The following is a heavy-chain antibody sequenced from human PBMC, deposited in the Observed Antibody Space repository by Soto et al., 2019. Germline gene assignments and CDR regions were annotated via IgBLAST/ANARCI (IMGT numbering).Heavy chain of an antibody. Sequence: SETLSLTCAVSGGSISSGGAYYWSWIRQSPGEGLEWIAYIHYSGSTYYNSSLKSRVTMSVDTAKNQFSLKVSSVTAADTAVYYCARSPKGLGNFDYWGQGTLVTVSS. D-gene: IGHD3-10*01. V-gene: IGHV4-30-4*01. CDR1: GGSISSGGAYY. CDR2: IHYSGST. CDR3: ARSPKGLGNFDY. J-gene: IGHJ4*02.